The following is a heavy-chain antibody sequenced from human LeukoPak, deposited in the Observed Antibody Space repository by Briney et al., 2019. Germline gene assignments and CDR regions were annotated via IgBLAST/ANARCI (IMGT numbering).Heavy chain of an antibody. Sequence: GGSLRLSCAASGFTFSSYGMHWVSQAPGKGLEWVAVIWYDGSNKYYADSVKGRFTISRDNSKNTLYLQMNSLRAEDTAVYYCARDLTHYYYMDVWGKGTTVTVSS. CDR2: IWYDGSNK. J-gene: IGHJ6*03. V-gene: IGHV3-33*01. CDR1: GFTFSSYG. D-gene: IGHD3-9*01. CDR3: ARDLTHYYYMDV.